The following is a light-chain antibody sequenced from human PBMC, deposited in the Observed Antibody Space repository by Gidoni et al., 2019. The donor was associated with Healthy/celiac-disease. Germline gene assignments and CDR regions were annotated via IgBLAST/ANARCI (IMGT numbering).Light chain of an antibody. V-gene: IGKV3-15*01. CDR1: QSVSNN. CDR2: GAS. CDR3: QQYNNWPPTT. J-gene: IGKJ3*01. Sequence: EIVMTQSPATLSVSPGERATLSCRASQSVSNNLAWYQQKPGQAPRLLIYGASTRATGIPARFSGSGFGTEFTLTISSLQSEDFAVYYCQQYNNWPPTTFGPGTKVDIK.